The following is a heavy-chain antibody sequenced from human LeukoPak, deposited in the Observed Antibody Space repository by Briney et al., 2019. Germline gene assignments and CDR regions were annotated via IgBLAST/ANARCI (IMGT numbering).Heavy chain of an antibody. CDR1: GGSISSYY. D-gene: IGHD1-20*01. Sequence: PSETLSLTCTVSGGSISSYYWSWIRQPPGKGLEWIGYIYYSGSTNYNPSLKNRVTISVDTSKNQFSLKLSSVTAADTAVYYCARITGTTHRFDYWGQGTLVTVSS. V-gene: IGHV4-59*01. J-gene: IGHJ4*01. CDR3: ARITGTTHRFDY. CDR2: IYYSGST.